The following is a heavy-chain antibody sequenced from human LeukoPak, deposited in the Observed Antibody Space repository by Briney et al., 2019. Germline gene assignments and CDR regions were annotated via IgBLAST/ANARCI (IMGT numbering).Heavy chain of an antibody. CDR2: IYYSGST. J-gene: IGHJ4*02. Sequence: SQTLSLTCTVSGGSISSGSYYWSWIRQPAGKGLEWIRYIYYSGSTNYNPSLKSRVTISADTSKNQFSLRLSSVTAADTAVYYCARLPTIMTKVSHFDYWGQGTLVTVSS. CDR1: GGSISSGSYY. D-gene: IGHD4-17*01. CDR3: ARLPTIMTKVSHFDY. V-gene: IGHV4-61*09.